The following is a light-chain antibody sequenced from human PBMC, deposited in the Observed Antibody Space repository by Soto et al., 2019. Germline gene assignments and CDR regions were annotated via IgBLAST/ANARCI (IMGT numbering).Light chain of an antibody. CDR1: QGITTY. CDR3: LQINSYPYT. J-gene: IGKJ2*01. V-gene: IGKV1-9*01. Sequence: IQLTQSPSSLPASVGDRVTITCRASQGITTYLAWYQQKPGKAPKLLIYAASALQSGVPSRFSGSGSGTDFTLTISSMQPEDFANYYCLQINSYPYTFGQGTKLEIK. CDR2: AAS.